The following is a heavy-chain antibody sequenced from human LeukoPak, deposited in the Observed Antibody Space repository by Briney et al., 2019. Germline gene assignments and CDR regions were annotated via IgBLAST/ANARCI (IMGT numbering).Heavy chain of an antibody. CDR2: IIPIFGTA. J-gene: IGHJ6*02. D-gene: IGHD6-13*01. Sequence: ASVKVSCKASGNTFTSDYMNWVRQAPGQGLEWMGGIIPIFGTANYAQKFQGRVTITADESTSTAYMELSSLRSEDTAVYYCARDRYGYSSSWYYGMDVWGQGTTVTVSS. CDR3: ARDRYGYSSSWYYGMDV. V-gene: IGHV1-69*13. CDR1: GNTFTSDY.